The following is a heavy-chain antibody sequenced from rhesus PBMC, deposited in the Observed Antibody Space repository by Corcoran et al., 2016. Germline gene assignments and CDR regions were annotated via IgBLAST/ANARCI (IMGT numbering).Heavy chain of an antibody. Sequence: QVQLQESGPGLVKPSETLSLTCAVSGYSISSNYWSWFRQPPGKGLVWIGYIYGGSGSTCYNPALRSRVTISTDTSKNQYSLKLSSVTAADTAVYYCAGTGYSGSSGVVDYWGQGVLVTVSS. CDR2: IYGGSGST. V-gene: IGHV4-147*01. CDR1: GYSISSNY. J-gene: IGHJ4*01. D-gene: IGHD6-25*01. CDR3: AGTGYSGSSGVVDY.